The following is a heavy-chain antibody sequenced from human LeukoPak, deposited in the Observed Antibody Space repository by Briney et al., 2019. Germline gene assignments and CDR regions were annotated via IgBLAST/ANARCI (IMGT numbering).Heavy chain of an antibody. D-gene: IGHD2-2*02. CDR1: VFTFSNYA. Sequence: GGSLRLSCAGSVFTFSNYAMRWVRQAPGKGLEWVSDISGSGGSTYYTDSVKGRFTISRDNSNNTLYLQMNSLGADDTAVYYCAKSRSSSISCYNYWGQGTLVTVSS. J-gene: IGHJ4*02. CDR2: ISGSGGST. CDR3: AKSRSSSISCYNY. V-gene: IGHV3-23*01.